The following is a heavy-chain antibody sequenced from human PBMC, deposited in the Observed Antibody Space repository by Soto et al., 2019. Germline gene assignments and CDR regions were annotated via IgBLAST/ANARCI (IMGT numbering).Heavy chain of an antibody. V-gene: IGHV3-30-3*01. J-gene: IGHJ4*02. CDR3: ANKQWLVAGDYFDY. D-gene: IGHD6-19*01. Sequence: PGGSLRLSCAASGFTFSSYAMHWVRQAPGKGLEWVAVISYDGSNKYYADSVKGRFTISRDNSKNTLYLQMNSLRAEDTAVYYCANKQWLVAGDYFDYWGQGTLVTVSS. CDR1: GFTFSSYA. CDR2: ISYDGSNK.